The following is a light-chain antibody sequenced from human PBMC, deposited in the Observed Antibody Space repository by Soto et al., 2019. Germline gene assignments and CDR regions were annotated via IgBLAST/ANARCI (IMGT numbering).Light chain of an antibody. V-gene: IGLV2-8*01. CDR2: EVT. Sequence: QSALTQPPSSSGSPGQSVTISCTGVISDVGGYDYVSWYQQHPGKPPKLIIYEVTQRPSGVPDRFSGSKSGNTASLTVSGLQADDEAEYFCSSYAASTKIVFGTGTKVTVL. J-gene: IGLJ1*01. CDR1: ISDVGGYDY. CDR3: SSYAASTKIV.